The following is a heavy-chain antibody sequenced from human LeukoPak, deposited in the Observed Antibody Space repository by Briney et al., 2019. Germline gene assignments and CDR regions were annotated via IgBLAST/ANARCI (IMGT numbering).Heavy chain of an antibody. Sequence: GGSLRLSCAASGFTFTSYGMHWVRQAPGKGLEWVAVMSYDGSDKYYADSVKGRFTISRDNSKNTLYLQMNSLRAEDTAVYYCARDAWSYYYDSSGYYSHYYGMDVWGQGTTVTVSS. D-gene: IGHD3-22*01. CDR1: GFTFTSYG. CDR3: ARDAWSYYYDSSGYYSHYYGMDV. V-gene: IGHV3-30*03. CDR2: MSYDGSDK. J-gene: IGHJ6*02.